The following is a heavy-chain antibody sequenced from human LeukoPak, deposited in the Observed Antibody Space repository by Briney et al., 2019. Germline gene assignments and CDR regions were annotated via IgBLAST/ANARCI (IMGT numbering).Heavy chain of an antibody. CDR2: ITFTSSTI. Sequence: PGGSLRLSCAASGFTFSSYSMTWVRQAPGKGLEWVSYITFTSSTIHYADSVKGRFTISRDNSKNTLYLQMNSLRAEDTAVYYCAKDPSSSWFGDYFDYWGQGTLVTVSS. D-gene: IGHD6-13*01. V-gene: IGHV3-48*01. J-gene: IGHJ4*02. CDR3: AKDPSSSWFGDYFDY. CDR1: GFTFSSYS.